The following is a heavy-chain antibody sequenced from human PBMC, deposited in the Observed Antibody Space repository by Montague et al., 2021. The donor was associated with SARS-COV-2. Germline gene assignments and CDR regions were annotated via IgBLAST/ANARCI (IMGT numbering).Heavy chain of an antibody. J-gene: IGHJ6*03. CDR1: GTSSSGYY. CDR2: INHGGST. V-gene: IGHV4-34*01. D-gene: IGHD3-10*01. Sequence: SETLSLTCAVHGTSSSGYYWNWIRQPPGKGLEWIGEINHGGSTKYSPSLKSRLTISADTSKNQFPLKLTSVAAADTAVYYCARLRDGVVPSPILGVGPYYSFYYMDVWGRGTTVTVSS. CDR3: ARLRDGVVPSPILGVGPYYSFYYMDV.